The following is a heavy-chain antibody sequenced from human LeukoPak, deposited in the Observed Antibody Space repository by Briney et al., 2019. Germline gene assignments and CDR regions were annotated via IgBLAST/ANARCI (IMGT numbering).Heavy chain of an antibody. CDR3: ARDPYSYGIFDY. CDR2: IYYSGST. J-gene: IGHJ4*02. D-gene: IGHD5-18*01. V-gene: IGHV4-59*01. Sequence: SETLSLTCTVSGGSISSYCWSWLRQPPGKGLEWIGYIYYSGSTNYDPSLKSRVTISVDTSKNQFSLKLSSVTAADTAVYYCARDPYSYGIFDYWGQGTLVTVSS. CDR1: GGSISSYC.